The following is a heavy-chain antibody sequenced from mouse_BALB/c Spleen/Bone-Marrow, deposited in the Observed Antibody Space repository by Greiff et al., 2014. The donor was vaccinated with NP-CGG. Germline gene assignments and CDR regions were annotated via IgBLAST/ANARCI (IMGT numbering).Heavy chain of an antibody. CDR1: GYSFTGYF. CDR2: INPFNGDT. Sequence: VQLQQPGPDLVKPGASVKLSCKASGYSFTGYFLNWVRQRHGKSLEWIGRINPFNGDTFYNQKFKGKATLTVDKSSTTAHMELLSLTSEDSAVYYCGRWGDGYYYAMDYWGQGTSVTVSS. CDR3: GRWGDGYYYAMDY. D-gene: IGHD2-3*01. V-gene: IGHV1-37*01. J-gene: IGHJ4*01.